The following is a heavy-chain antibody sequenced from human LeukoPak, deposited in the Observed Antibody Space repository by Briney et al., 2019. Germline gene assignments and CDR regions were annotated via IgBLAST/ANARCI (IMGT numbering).Heavy chain of an antibody. CDR3: ARSPSGTYYRYFDY. CDR2: ISAYNGST. D-gene: IGHD1-26*01. Sequence: ASVKVSCKAAGYTFTNYGINWVRQAPGQGLEWVAWISAYNGSTNYAQILQGRVTVTTDTSTSTAYTELRSLRSDDTAVYYCARSPSGTYYRYFDYWGQGTLVTVSS. J-gene: IGHJ4*02. V-gene: IGHV1-18*01. CDR1: GYTFTNYG.